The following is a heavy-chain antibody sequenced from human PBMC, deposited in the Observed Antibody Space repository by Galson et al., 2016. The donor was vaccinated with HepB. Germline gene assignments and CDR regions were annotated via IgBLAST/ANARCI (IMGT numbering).Heavy chain of an antibody. CDR1: GGTFSSYA. CDR2: IIPIFGTE. CDR3: ARDGSGSFPRGYGMDV. D-gene: IGHD3-10*01. Sequence: SVKVSCKASGGTFSSYAFIWARQAPGQGLEWMGGIIPIFGTESYAQKFQGRVMITADELTRTAYMELSSLRSEDTAIYYCARDGSGSFPRGYGMDVWGQGTTVTVSS. V-gene: IGHV1-69*13. J-gene: IGHJ6*02.